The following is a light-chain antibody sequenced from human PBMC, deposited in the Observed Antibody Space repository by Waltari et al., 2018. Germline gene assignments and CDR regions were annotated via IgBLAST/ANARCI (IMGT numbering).Light chain of an antibody. V-gene: IGLV2-8*01. Sequence: QSALTQPPSASGSPGQSVTISCTGTSSDLGGYNSVSWYQHHPDKAPKLMIYEVSKRPSGVPDRFSGSKSDNTASLTVSGLQAEDEADYYCSSYAGSDNFVVFGGGTKLTVL. CDR3: SSYAGSDNFVV. CDR2: EVS. J-gene: IGLJ2*01. CDR1: SSDLGGYNS.